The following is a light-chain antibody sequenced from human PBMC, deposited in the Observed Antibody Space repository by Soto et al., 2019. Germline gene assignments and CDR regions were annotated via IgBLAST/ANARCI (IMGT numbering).Light chain of an antibody. CDR1: QSLLHSNGFNY. Sequence: DIVMTQSPLSLSVTPAESASISCKSSQSLLHSNGFNYLDWYLQKPLQSPQLLIYLGSNRASGVPDRFSGSGSGTDFTLKINRVEADDVGVYYCIQALQTPHTFGQGNKLEIK. CDR3: IQALQTPHT. CDR2: LGS. J-gene: IGKJ2*01. V-gene: IGKV2-28*01.